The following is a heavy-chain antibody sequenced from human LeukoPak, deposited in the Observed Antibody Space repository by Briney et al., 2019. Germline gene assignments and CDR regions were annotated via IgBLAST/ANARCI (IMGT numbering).Heavy chain of an antibody. CDR3: ANVLVAGKTGNDAFDI. D-gene: IGHD1-14*01. CDR1: GYTFTNYG. V-gene: IGHV1-18*01. Sequence: ASVKVSCKASGYTFTNYGISWVRQAPGQGLEWMGWISTYNGNTHYAQKLQGRVTMTTDTSTSTAYMELRSLRSDDTAVYYCANVLVAGKTGNDAFDIWGQGTMVTVSS. J-gene: IGHJ3*02. CDR2: ISTYNGNT.